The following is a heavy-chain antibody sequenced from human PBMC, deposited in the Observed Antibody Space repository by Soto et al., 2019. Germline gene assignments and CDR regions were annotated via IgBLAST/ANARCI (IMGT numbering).Heavy chain of an antibody. D-gene: IGHD5-12*01. CDR2: IIPIFGTA. V-gene: IGHV1-69*01. Sequence: QVQLVQSGAEVKKPGSSVKVSCKASGGTFSSYAISWVRQAPGQGLEWMGGIIPIFGTANYAQKFQGRVTITADEFTSTAYMELSSLISEETAVYYGARARGYSGYFQAAAGSYYFDYWGQGTLVTVSS. CDR1: GGTFSSYA. J-gene: IGHJ4*02. CDR3: ARARGYSGYFQAAAGSYYFDY.